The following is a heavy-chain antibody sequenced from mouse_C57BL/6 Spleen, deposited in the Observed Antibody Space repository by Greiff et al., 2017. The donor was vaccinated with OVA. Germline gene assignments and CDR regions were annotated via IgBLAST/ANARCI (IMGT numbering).Heavy chain of an antibody. V-gene: IGHV1-59*01. CDR3: ARRGYYYGSYYLDY. CDR2: IDPSDSYT. CDR1: GYTFTSYW. D-gene: IGHD1-1*01. J-gene: IGHJ2*01. Sequence: QVQLQQPGAELVRPGTSVKLSCKASGYTFTSYWMHWVKQRPGQGLEWIGVIDPSDSYTNYNQKFKGKATLTVDTSSSTAYMQLSSLTSEDSAVYYCARRGYYYGSYYLDYWGQGTTLTVSS.